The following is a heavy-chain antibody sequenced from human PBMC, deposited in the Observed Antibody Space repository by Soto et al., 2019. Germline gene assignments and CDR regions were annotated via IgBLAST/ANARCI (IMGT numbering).Heavy chain of an antibody. CDR1: GGTFSSYA. D-gene: IGHD1-1*01. CDR3: ARDWRSNWNVPDWLVP. CDR2: IIPIFGTA. V-gene: IGHV1-69*01. J-gene: IGHJ5*02. Sequence: QVQLVQSGAEVKKPGSSVKVSCKAPGGTFSSYASSWVRQAPGQGLEWMGGIIPIFGTANYAQKFQGIVTITADESTSTAYMELSSLRSEDTAVYYCARDWRSNWNVPDWLVPGGQGILVAVSS.